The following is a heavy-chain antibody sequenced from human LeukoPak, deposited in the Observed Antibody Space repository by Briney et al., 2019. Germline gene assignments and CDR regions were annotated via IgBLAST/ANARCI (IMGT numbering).Heavy chain of an antibody. D-gene: IGHD1-1*01. CDR1: GGSFSGYY. V-gene: IGHV4-34*01. CDR3: ARGLPFARTAANYYFDY. CDR2: INHSGST. J-gene: IGHJ4*02. Sequence: SETLSLTCAVYGGSFSGYYWSRIRQPPGKGLEWIGEINHSGSTNYNPSLKSRVTISVDTSKNQFSLKLSSVTAADTAVYYCARGLPFARTAANYYFDYWGQGTLVTVSS.